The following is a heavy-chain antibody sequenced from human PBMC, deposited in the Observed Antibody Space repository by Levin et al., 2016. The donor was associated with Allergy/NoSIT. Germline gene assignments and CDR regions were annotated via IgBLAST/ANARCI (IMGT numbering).Heavy chain of an antibody. V-gene: IGHV1-2*02. J-gene: IGHJ6*02. CDR2: INPNSGGT. D-gene: IGHD6-13*01. Sequence: WVRQAPGQGLEWMGWINPNSGGTNYAQKFQGRVTMTRDTSISTAYMELSRLRSDDTAVYYCARGPYSSSWYSEDYYYGMDVWGQGTTVTVSS. CDR3: ARGPYSSSWYSEDYYYGMDV.